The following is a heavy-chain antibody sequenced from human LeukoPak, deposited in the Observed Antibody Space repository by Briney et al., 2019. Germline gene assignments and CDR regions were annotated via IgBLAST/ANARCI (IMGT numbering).Heavy chain of an antibody. CDR1: GFTFDDYA. CDR2: ISWNSGSI. Sequence: GGSLRLSCAASGFTFDDYAMHWVRQAPGKGLEWVSGISWNSGSIGYADPVKGRFTISRDNAKNSLYLQMNSLRAEDTALYYCAKDIGDYWGQGSLVTVSS. D-gene: IGHD3-10*01. CDR3: AKDIGDY. V-gene: IGHV3-9*01. J-gene: IGHJ4*02.